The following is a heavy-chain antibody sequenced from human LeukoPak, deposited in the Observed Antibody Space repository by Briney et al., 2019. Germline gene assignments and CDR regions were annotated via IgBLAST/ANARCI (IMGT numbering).Heavy chain of an antibody. J-gene: IGHJ4*02. CDR2: IYYSGST. D-gene: IGHD2-2*01. V-gene: IGHV4-39*01. CDR3: ARLVSKGEYYFDY. Sequence: PSETLSLTCTVSGVSISSSSYYWGWIRQPPGKGLEWIGSIYYSGSTYYNPSLKSRVTISVDTSKNQFSLKLSSVTAADTAVYYCARLVSKGEYYFDYWGQGTLVTVPS. CDR1: GVSISSSSYY.